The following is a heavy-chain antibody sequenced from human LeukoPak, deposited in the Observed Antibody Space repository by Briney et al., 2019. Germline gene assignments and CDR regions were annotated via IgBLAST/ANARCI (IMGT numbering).Heavy chain of an antibody. Sequence: SETLSLTCVVSGGSITSHYWSWIRQPPGKGLEYIGYIYYTGSTDYNPSLKSRVTISLDTSKNQFSLSLSSVTAADTAVYYRARRSGVLDSRDSRYFFDYWGQGTLVTVSS. CDR2: IYYTGST. J-gene: IGHJ4*02. CDR1: GGSITSHY. CDR3: ARRSGVLDSRDSRYFFDY. V-gene: IGHV4-59*11. D-gene: IGHD3-22*01.